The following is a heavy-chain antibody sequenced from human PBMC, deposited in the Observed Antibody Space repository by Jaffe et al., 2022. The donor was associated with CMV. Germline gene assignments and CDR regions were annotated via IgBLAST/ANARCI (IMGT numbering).Heavy chain of an antibody. V-gene: IGHV1-69*01. Sequence: QVQLVQSGAEVKKPGSSVKVSCKASGGTFSSYAISWVRQAPGQGLEWMGGIIPIFGTANYAQKFQGRVTITADESTSTAYMELSSLRSEDTAVYYCARGSAYGALDEYYYYYGMDVWGQGTTVTVSS. J-gene: IGHJ6*02. CDR2: IIPIFGTA. CDR3: ARGSAYGALDEYYYYYGMDV. D-gene: IGHD4-17*01. CDR1: GGTFSSYA.